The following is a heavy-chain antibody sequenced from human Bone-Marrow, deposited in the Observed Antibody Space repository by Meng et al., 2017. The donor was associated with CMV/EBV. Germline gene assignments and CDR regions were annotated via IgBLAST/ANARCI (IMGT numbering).Heavy chain of an antibody. D-gene: IGHD2-2*01. J-gene: IGHJ4*02. V-gene: IGHV3-30*04. Sequence: GGSLRLSCAASGFTFSSYAMHWVRQAPGKGLEWVAVISYDGSNKYYADSVKGRFTISRDNAKNSLYLQMNSLRADDTAVYYCARLYCSSTSCQDYWGQGTLVTVSS. CDR1: GFTFSSYA. CDR2: ISYDGSNK. CDR3: ARLYCSSTSCQDY.